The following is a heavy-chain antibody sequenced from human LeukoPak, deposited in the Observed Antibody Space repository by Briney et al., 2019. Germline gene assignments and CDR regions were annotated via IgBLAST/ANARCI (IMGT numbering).Heavy chain of an antibody. CDR3: ARAYSYGYGPLEY. CDR1: GYSFTSYG. CDR2: ISTDNGNT. V-gene: IGHV1-18*04. D-gene: IGHD5-18*01. J-gene: IGHJ4*02. Sequence: ASVKVSCKSSGYSFTSYGIIWVRQAPGQGLEWMGWISTDNGNTDYAQNLQGRVTMTTDTSTSTAYMEVRSLRSDDTAVYYCARAYSYGYGPLEYWGQGTQVTVSS.